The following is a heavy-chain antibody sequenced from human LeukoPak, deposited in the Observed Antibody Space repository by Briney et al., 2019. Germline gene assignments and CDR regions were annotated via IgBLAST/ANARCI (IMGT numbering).Heavy chain of an antibody. V-gene: IGHV4-61*02. J-gene: IGHJ3*02. CDR3: ARAESFDSSSFSADDAFDI. CDR2: IYTSGST. CDR1: GGSISSGSYY. Sequence: SETLSLACTVSGGSISSGSYYWSWIRQPAGKGLEWIGRIYTSGSTNYNPSLKSRVTMSVDTSKNQFSLKLSSVTAADTAVYYCARAESFDSSSFSADDAFDIWGQGTMVTVSS. D-gene: IGHD6-13*01.